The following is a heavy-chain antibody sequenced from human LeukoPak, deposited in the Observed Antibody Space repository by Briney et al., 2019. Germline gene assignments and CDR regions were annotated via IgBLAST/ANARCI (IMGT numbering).Heavy chain of an antibody. D-gene: IGHD1-26*01. Sequence: GGSLRLSCAASGFSFSSYVMSWVRQAPGKGLEWVSAVSGSGGSTYSADSVKGRFTISRDNSKNMVYLQTSSLRAEDTAVYCCARAGSWSSRPYFDYWGQGILVSVSS. CDR3: ARAGSWSSRPYFDY. V-gene: IGHV3-23*01. J-gene: IGHJ4*02. CDR1: GFSFSSYV. CDR2: VSGSGGST.